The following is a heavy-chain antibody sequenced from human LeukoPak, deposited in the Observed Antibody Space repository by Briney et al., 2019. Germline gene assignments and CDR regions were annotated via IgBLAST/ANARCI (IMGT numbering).Heavy chain of an antibody. J-gene: IGHJ5*02. CDR1: GFTVTELP. D-gene: IGHD2-15*01. CDR3: AKDFRYCGGNNCYGWFDP. CDR2: FDPEYGET. Sequence: ASVKVSCKVSGFTVTELPIHWVRQAPGKGLDWMGGFDPEYGETVYAEKFQGRVTMTEDSSTDTAYMELSRLRSEDTAIYFCAKDFRYCGGNNCYGWFDPWGQGTLVTVSS. V-gene: IGHV1-24*01.